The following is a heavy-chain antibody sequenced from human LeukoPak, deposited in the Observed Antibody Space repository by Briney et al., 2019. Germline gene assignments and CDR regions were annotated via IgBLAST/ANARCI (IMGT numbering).Heavy chain of an antibody. V-gene: IGHV1-2*06. CDR2: INPNSGGT. D-gene: IGHD4-11*01. CDR3: ARVGYGNNPTSFDS. J-gene: IGHJ4*02. Sequence: GTSVKVSCKATGYIFSDYYILWVRQAPGRGLEWMGRINPNSGGTEYAQNFQGRVTMTRDTSINTAYMDLSRLRSDDTALYYCARVGYGNNPTSFDSWGQGTLVTVSS. CDR1: GYIFSDYY.